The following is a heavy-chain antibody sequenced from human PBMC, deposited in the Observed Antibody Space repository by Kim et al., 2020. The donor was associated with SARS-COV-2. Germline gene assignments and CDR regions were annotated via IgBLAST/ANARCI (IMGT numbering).Heavy chain of an antibody. CDR3: ARDLRGEDYFDY. J-gene: IGHJ4*02. D-gene: IGHD3-10*01. CDR1: GFTFSSYS. V-gene: IGHV3-21*01. CDR2: ISSSSSYI. Sequence: GGSLRLSCAASGFTFSSYSMNWVRQAPGKGLEWVSSISSSSSYIYYADSVKGRFTISRDNAKNSLYLQMNSLRAEDTAVYYCARDLRGEDYFDYWGQGTLVTVSS.